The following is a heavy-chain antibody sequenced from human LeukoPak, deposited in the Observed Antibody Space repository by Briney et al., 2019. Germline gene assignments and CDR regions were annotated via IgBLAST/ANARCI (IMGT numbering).Heavy chain of an antibody. J-gene: IGHJ6*03. Sequence: PGGSLRLSCAAPGFTFSSYWMHWVRQAPGKGLVWVSHLNTDGSSTSYADSVKGRFTISRDNAKNTLYLQLNSLRAEDTAVYYCARVDVGLEWLPRRIYYYFLDVWGKGTTVTVSS. CDR3: ARVDVGLEWLPRRIYYYFLDV. CDR1: GFTFSSYW. D-gene: IGHD3-3*01. CDR2: LNTDGSST. V-gene: IGHV3-74*01.